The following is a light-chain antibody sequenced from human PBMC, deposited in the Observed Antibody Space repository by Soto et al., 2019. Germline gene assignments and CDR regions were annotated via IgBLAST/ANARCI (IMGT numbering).Light chain of an antibody. CDR3: MQGSHWPPWT. J-gene: IGKJ1*01. V-gene: IGKV2-30*01. Sequence: DVVMTQSPLSLPVTLGQPASISCRSSQSLGSSDENTFLNWFQQRPGQSPRRLIYQVSRRDSGVPDRFSGSGSGTDFTLKISRVEAEDVGVYYCMQGSHWPPWTFGQGTKVKIK. CDR1: QSLGSSDENTF. CDR2: QVS.